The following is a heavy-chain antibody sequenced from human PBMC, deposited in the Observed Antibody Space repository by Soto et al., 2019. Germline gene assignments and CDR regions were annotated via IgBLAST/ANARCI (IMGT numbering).Heavy chain of an antibody. Sequence: ASLLVSCRTSEYTFTGYHIHWARQAPGQGLEWMGWINPNSGGTNYAQKFQGWVTMTRDTSISTAYMELSRLRSDDTALYYCVRTDYYDSSVFDYWGQGTLVTVSS. J-gene: IGHJ4*02. D-gene: IGHD3-22*01. CDR2: INPNSGGT. V-gene: IGHV1-2*04. CDR1: EYTFTGYH. CDR3: VRTDYYDSSVFDY.